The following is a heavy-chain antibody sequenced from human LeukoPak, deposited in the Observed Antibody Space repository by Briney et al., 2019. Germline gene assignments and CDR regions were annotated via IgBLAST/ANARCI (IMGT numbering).Heavy chain of an antibody. CDR1: GFTFSSYA. CDR2: ISGSGGST. J-gene: IGHJ3*02. D-gene: IGHD3-9*01. V-gene: IGHV3-23*01. Sequence: PGGSLRLSCAASGFTFSSYAMSWVRQAPGKGLEWVSAISGSGGSTYYADSVKGRFTISRDNSKNTLYLQMNSLRAEDTAVYYCAKDPGYYDILTPEGADAFDIWGQWTMVTVSS. CDR3: AKDPGYYDILTPEGADAFDI.